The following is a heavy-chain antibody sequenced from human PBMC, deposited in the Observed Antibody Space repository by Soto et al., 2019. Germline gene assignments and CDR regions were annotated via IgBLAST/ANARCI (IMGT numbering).Heavy chain of an antibody. D-gene: IGHD3-22*01. CDR3: ASGPPIHYYDRSGYYWPFYCYYGMDV. J-gene: IGHJ6*02. CDR2: MNPNSGNT. V-gene: IGHV1-8*01. Sequence: ASVKVSCKASGYTSTSYDINWVRQATGQGLEWMGWMNPNSGNTGYAQKFQGRVTMTRNTSISTAYMELSSLRSEDTAVYYCASGPPIHYYDRSGYYWPFYCYYGMDVWGPGTTLTVSS. CDR1: GYTSTSYD.